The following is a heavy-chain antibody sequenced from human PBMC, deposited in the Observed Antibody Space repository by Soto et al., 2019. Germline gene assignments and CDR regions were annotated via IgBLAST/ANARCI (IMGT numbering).Heavy chain of an antibody. CDR2: IYYTGSN. J-gene: IGHJ4*02. D-gene: IGHD2-15*01. CDR3: ARGPGGNALFFDY. Sequence: QVQLQESGPGLVKPSETLSLTCTVSGGSISSYYWSWIRQPPGEGLEWMGYIYYTGSNNYNPSLKSRVTISGDTSKNQFPLKLSSVTAADTAVYYCARGPGGNALFFDYWGQGALVTVSS. V-gene: IGHV4-59*01. CDR1: GGSISSYY.